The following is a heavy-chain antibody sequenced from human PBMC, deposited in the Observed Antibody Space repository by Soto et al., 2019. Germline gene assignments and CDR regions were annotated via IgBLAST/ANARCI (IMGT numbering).Heavy chain of an antibody. V-gene: IGHV3-23*01. CDR3: AKGIVAMTRYDV. J-gene: IGHJ6*02. CDR1: GVTFSSYA. CDR2: ISGSGGST. D-gene: IGHD5-12*01. Sequence: PGGSLRLSCAASGVTFSSYAMSWVRQAPGKGLEWVSAISGSGGSTYYADSVKGRFTISRDNSKNTLYLQMNSLRVEDTAVYYCAKGIVAMTRYDVWGQGTTVTVSS.